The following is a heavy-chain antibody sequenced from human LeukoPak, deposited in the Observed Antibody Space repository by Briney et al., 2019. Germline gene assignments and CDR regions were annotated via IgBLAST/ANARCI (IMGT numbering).Heavy chain of an antibody. CDR2: IKEDGSER. D-gene: IGHD3-10*01. J-gene: IGHJ4*02. CDR1: RFPFSTYG. V-gene: IGHV3-7*01. Sequence: GGSLRLSCAASRFPFSTYGMHWVRQAPGKGLEWVANIKEDGSERYYVDSVKGRFTISRDNAKNSLYLQMNSLRAEDTAVYYCASGGRGTYYGSGSYVDFWGQGTLVTVSS. CDR3: ASGGRGTYYGSGSYVDF.